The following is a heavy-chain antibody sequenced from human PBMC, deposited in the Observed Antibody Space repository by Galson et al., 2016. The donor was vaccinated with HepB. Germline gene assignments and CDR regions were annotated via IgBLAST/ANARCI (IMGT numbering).Heavy chain of an antibody. V-gene: IGHV6-1*01. D-gene: IGHD3-22*01. CDR1: GDSVSSKSAA. J-gene: IGHJ4*02. Sequence: CAISGDSVSSKSAAWNWIRQSPSRGLEWLGRTYYRSKWYSDYAVSLKSRISINPDTSKNQLSLQLNSVTPEDTAVYYCARDAKSVDSSGSNLDYWGQGTLVTVSS. CDR2: TYYRSKWYS. CDR3: ARDAKSVDSSGSNLDY.